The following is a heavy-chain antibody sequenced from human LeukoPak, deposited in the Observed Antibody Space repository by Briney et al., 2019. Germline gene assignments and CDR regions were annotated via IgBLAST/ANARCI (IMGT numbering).Heavy chain of an antibody. V-gene: IGHV3-30*03. CDR1: GFTFSSYG. CDR2: ISYDGSNK. Sequence: GGSLRLSCAASGFTFSSYGMHWVRQAPGKGLEWVAVISYDGSNKYYADSVKGRFTTSRDNSKNTLYLQMNSLRAEDTAVYYCVSFYETYWGRGTLVTVSS. CDR3: VSFYETY. D-gene: IGHD2/OR15-2a*01. J-gene: IGHJ4*02.